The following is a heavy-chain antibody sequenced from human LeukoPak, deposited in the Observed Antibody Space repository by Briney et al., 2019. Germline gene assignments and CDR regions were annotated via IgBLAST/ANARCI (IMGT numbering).Heavy chain of an antibody. J-gene: IGHJ6*02. V-gene: IGHV3-30-3*01. CDR3: ARGGYYDDLDYYSYGMDV. CDR1: GFTFSSYA. Sequence: GGSLRLSCAASGFTFSSYAMHWVRQAPGKGLEWVAVISYDGSNKYYADSVKGRFTISRDNSKNTLYLQMNSLRTEDTAVYYCARGGYYDDLDYYSYGMDVWGQGTTVTVSS. CDR2: ISYDGSNK. D-gene: IGHD3-3*01.